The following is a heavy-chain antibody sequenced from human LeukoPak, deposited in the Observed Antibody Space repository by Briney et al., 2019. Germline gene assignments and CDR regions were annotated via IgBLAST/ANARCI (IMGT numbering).Heavy chain of an antibody. J-gene: IGHJ5*02. CDR3: AREVITFGGVMVHNWFDP. V-gene: IGHV1-2*02. D-gene: IGHD3-16*01. CDR2: INPNSDGT. Sequence: SVLLSCRASGCTCSGYYMLWVGRAPGRGRQWLRGINPNSDGTNYAKTSQGRVTMTRAPSISTGYMELSRLRADDTAAYYCAREVITFGGVMVHNWFDPWGQGTLVTVSS. CDR1: GCTCSGYY.